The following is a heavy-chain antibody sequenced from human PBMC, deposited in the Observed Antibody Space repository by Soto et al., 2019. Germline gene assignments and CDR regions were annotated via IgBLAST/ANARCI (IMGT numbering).Heavy chain of an antibody. D-gene: IGHD6-25*01. CDR3: ARQGGPDSGCGYYYGMEV. Sequence: KGLEWMGRIDPSDSYTNYSPSFQGHVTISADRSISTAYLQWRSLKASDTAIYYCARQGGPDSGCGYYYGMEVWGQGATVTVSS. J-gene: IGHJ6*02. V-gene: IGHV5-10-1*01. CDR2: IDPSDSYT.